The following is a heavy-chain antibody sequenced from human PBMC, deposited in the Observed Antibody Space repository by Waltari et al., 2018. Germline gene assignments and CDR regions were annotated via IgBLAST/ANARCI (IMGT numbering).Heavy chain of an antibody. CDR1: GFTFSSYA. Sequence: QVQLVESGGGVVQPGRSLRLSCAASGFTFSSYAMHWVRQAPGKGLEWVAFISYDGSNKYYADSVKGRFTISRDNSKNTLYLQMNSLRAEDTAVYYCARNSHIAVAGTGLHYWGQGTLVTVSS. J-gene: IGHJ4*02. V-gene: IGHV3-30-3*01. CDR2: ISYDGSNK. D-gene: IGHD6-19*01. CDR3: ARNSHIAVAGTGLHY.